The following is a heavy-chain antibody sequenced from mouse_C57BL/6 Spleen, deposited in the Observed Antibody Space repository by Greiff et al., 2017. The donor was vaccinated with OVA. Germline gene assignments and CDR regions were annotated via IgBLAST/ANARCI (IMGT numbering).Heavy chain of an antibody. D-gene: IGHD2-3*01. V-gene: IGHV1-59*01. J-gene: IGHJ3*01. CDR2: IDPSDSYT. CDR3: AIIYDGYQAWFAY. Sequence: QVQLQQSGAELVRPGTSVKLSCKASGYTFTSYWMHWVKQRPGQGLEWIGVIDPSDSYTNYNQKFKGKATLTVDTSSSTAYMQLSSLTSEDSAVYYCAIIYDGYQAWFAYWGQGTLVTVSA. CDR1: GYTFTSYW.